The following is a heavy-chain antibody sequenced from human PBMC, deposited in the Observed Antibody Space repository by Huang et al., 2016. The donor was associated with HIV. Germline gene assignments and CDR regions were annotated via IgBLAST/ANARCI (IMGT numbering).Heavy chain of an antibody. D-gene: IGHD3-9*01. CDR1: GGSISSHY. Sequence: QVQLQESGPGLVKPSETLSLTCTVSGGSISSHYWSWIRQPPGKGLEWIGSIYYSVSTNYNPSLKSRVTISVDTSKNQFSLKLSSVTAADTAVYYCARLTPDSYYFDYWGQGTLVTVSS. J-gene: IGHJ4*02. V-gene: IGHV4-59*11. CDR2: IYYSVST. CDR3: ARLTPDSYYFDY.